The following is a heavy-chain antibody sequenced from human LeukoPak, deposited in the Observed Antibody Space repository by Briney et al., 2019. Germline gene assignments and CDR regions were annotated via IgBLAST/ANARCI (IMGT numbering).Heavy chain of an antibody. CDR1: GFTFSSNY. V-gene: IGHV3-53*01. D-gene: IGHD3-10*01. Sequence: GGSLRLSCAASGFTFSSNYMSWVRQAPGKGLEWVSVIYRGGITYYADSVKGRFTISRDNAKNTLYLQMNSLRAEDTGVYYCARAVGSGSYWGQGTLVTVSS. J-gene: IGHJ4*02. CDR2: IYRGGIT. CDR3: ARAVGSGSY.